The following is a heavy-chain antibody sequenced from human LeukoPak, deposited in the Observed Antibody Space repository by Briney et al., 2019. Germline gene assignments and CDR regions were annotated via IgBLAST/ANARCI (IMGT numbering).Heavy chain of an antibody. V-gene: IGHV4-61*05. J-gene: IGHJ4*02. D-gene: IGHD3-9*01. CDR3: ARQQTYYDILTGYYEGGENFDY. CDR1: GGSISSSSYY. CDR2: IYYSGSS. Sequence: SETLSLTCTVSGGSISSSSYYWGWIRQPPGKGLEWIGFIYYSGSSNYNPSLKSRVTISVDTSKNQFSLKLSSVTAADTAVYYCARQQTYYDILTGYYEGGENFDYWGQGTLVTVSS.